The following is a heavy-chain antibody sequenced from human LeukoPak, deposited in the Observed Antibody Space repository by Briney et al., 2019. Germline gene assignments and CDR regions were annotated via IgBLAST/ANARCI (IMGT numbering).Heavy chain of an antibody. J-gene: IGHJ4*02. CDR3: AKSDTASALDFSD. CDR1: GGTFSSYA. V-gene: IGHV1-69*13. D-gene: IGHD5-18*01. Sequence: SVKVSCKASGGTFSSYAISWVRQAPGQGLEWMGGIIPIFGTANYAQKFQGRVTITADESTSTAYMELSSLRSEDTAVYYCAKSDTASALDFSDWGQGTLVTVSS. CDR2: IIPIFGTA.